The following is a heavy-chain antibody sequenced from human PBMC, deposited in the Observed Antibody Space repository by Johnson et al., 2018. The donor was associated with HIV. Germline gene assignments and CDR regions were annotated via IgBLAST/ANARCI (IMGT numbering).Heavy chain of an antibody. D-gene: IGHD6-13*01. CDR1: GFTFSSYG. CDR3: AKVSSQSSSWYDAFDI. J-gene: IGHJ3*02. V-gene: IGHV3-33*06. CDR2: IWYDGSNK. Sequence: QVQLVESGGGVVQPGRSLRLSCAASGFTFSSYGMHWVRQAPGKGLEWVAVIWYDGSNKYYADSVKGRFTISRDNSKKTLYLQMNSLRAEDTAGYYCAKVSSQSSSWYDAFDIWGQGTMVTVSS.